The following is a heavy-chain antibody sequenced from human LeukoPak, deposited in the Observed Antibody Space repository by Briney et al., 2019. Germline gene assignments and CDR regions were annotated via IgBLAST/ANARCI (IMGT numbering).Heavy chain of an antibody. CDR1: GFTFSTYA. D-gene: IGHD3-22*01. J-gene: IGHJ4*02. CDR2: ISYDGSNK. Sequence: GGSLRLSCAASGFTFSTYAMHWVRQAPGKGLEWVAVISYDGSNKYYADSVKGRFTISRDNSKDTLYLQMNSLRAEDTAVYYCAKGIDSSGDYPFDHWGQGTLVTVSS. V-gene: IGHV3-30*04. CDR3: AKGIDSSGDYPFDH.